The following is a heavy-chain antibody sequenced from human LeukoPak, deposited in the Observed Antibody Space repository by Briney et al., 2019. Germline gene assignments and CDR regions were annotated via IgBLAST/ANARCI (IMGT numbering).Heavy chain of an antibody. D-gene: IGHD3-22*01. Sequence: GESLKISCKGSGYSFTSYWIGWVRQMPGKGLEWMGIIYPGDSDTRYSPSFEGQVTISADKSISTAYLQWSSLKASDTAMYYCARLSDSSGYLGLSYYYYYGMDVWGQGTTVTVSS. CDR1: GYSFTSYW. V-gene: IGHV5-51*01. CDR2: IYPGDSDT. CDR3: ARLSDSSGYLGLSYYYYYGMDV. J-gene: IGHJ6*02.